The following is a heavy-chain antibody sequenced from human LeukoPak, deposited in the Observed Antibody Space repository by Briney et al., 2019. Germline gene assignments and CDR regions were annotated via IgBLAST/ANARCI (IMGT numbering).Heavy chain of an antibody. CDR3: ARVQRWPTCFDY. J-gene: IGHJ4*02. CDR1: GFTFSDYY. Sequence: GGSLRLSCAASGFTFSDYYMSWIRQAPGKGLEWVSYTSGSGTTVYYADSVKGRFTISRDNANISLYLQMNGLRAEDTAMYYCARVQRWPTCFDYWGQGTLVTVSS. D-gene: IGHD6-19*01. CDR2: TSGSGTTV. V-gene: IGHV3-11*04.